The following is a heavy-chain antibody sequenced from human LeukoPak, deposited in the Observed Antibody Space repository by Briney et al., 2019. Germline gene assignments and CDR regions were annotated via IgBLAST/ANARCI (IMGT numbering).Heavy chain of an antibody. CDR1: GGSISSGGYY. Sequence: PSETLSLTCTVSGGSISSGGYYWGWVRQPPGKRLEWIGSIYHSGRTYYSPSLKSPVTISVDTSTNLFSLKLSSVTAADTAVYHCARGVYYDSSGQNYYFDYWGQGTLVTVSS. D-gene: IGHD3-22*01. V-gene: IGHV4-39*07. CDR3: ARGVYYDSSGQNYYFDY. J-gene: IGHJ4*02. CDR2: IYHSGRT.